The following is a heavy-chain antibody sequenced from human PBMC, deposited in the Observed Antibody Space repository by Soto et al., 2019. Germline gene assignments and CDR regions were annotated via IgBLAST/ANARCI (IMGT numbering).Heavy chain of an antibody. V-gene: IGHV5-10-1*01. CDR3: ARRVRYIVVVPAHYYYYYGMDV. CDR1: GYSFTSYW. D-gene: IGHD2-2*01. J-gene: IGHJ6*04. CDR2: IDPSDSYT. Sequence: PGESLKISCKGSGYSFTSYWISWVRKMPGKGLEWMGRIDPSDSYTNYSPSFQGHVTISADKSISTAYLQWSSLRASDTAMYYCARRVRYIVVVPAHYYYYYGMDVWGKGTTVIVSS.